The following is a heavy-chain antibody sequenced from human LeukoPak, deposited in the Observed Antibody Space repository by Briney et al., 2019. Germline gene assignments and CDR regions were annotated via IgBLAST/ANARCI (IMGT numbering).Heavy chain of an antibody. Sequence: SETLSLTCTVSGGSISSYYWTWIRQPAGKGLEWIGRIYTSGSTNYNPSLKSRVTMSVDTSNNQFSLKLSSVTAADTAVYYCARQGDLDCSGDNCYSGMYYFDYWGQGTLVTVSS. CDR2: IYTSGST. V-gene: IGHV4-4*07. CDR3: ARQGDLDCSGDNCYSGMYYFDY. J-gene: IGHJ4*02. D-gene: IGHD2-15*01. CDR1: GGSISSYY.